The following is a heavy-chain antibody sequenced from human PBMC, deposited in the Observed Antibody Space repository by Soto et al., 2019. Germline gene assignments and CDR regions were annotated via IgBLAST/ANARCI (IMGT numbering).Heavy chain of an antibody. CDR1: GGSISSGGYY. D-gene: IGHD6-13*01. CDR2: IYYSGST. CDR3: ARDKRSLYNWFDP. J-gene: IGHJ5*02. V-gene: IGHV4-31*03. Sequence: QVQLQESGPGLVKPSQTLSLTCTVSGGSISSGGYYWSWILQHPGKGMEWIGYIYYSGSTYYNPPLTSRVTKSVDPSKNLFSLKLRAVAAADTAVYYCARDKRSLYNWFDPWGQGTLVTVSS.